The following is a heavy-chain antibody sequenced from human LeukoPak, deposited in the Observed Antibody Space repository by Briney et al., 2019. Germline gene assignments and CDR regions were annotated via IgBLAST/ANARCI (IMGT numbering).Heavy chain of an antibody. D-gene: IGHD2-21*01. V-gene: IGHV4-39*07. CDR3: AREVASLDY. CDR1: GGSISSIYFY. Sequence: SETLSLTCTVPGGSISSIYFYWAWIRQPPGKGLEWIGSIYYSGNTYYNPSLKSRVTISVDTSKNQFSLKLSSVTAADTAVYYCAREVASLDYWGQGTLVTVSS. CDR2: IYYSGNT. J-gene: IGHJ4*02.